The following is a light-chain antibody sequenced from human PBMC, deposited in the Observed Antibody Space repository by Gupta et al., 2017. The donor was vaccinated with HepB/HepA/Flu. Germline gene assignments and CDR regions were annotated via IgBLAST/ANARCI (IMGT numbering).Light chain of an antibody. CDR3: QSDDSSRSGLYV. V-gene: IGLV1-40*01. CDR2: GNT. Sequence: QSVLTQPPSVSGAPGQRVTLSCTGSSSNIGAGSDVHWYQQLPGTAPNLLIYGNTNRHSGGPDRFSGSKSGTSAALAITGLQAEEEADYYCQSDDSSRSGLYVFGTGTKVTVL. J-gene: IGLJ1*01. CDR1: SSNIGAGSD.